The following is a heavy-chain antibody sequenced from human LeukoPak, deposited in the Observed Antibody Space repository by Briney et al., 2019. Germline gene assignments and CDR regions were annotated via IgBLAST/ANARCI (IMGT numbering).Heavy chain of an antibody. V-gene: IGHV4-30-2*01. CDR1: GGSISNGGYY. CDR2: IYHSGST. J-gene: IGHJ4*02. Sequence: SQTLSLTCTVSGGSISNGGYYWSWIRQPPGKGLEWIGYIYHSGSTYYNPSLKSRVTISVDRSKNQFSLKLSSVTAADTAVYYCARETGRGTSFYWGQGTLVTVSS. CDR3: ARETGRGTSFY. D-gene: IGHD1-7*01.